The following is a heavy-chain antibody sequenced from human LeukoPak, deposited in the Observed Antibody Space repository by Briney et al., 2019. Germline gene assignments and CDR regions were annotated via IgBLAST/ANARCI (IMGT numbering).Heavy chain of an antibody. CDR2: IIPIFGTA. CDR3: AREDYGDYLGYY. J-gene: IGHJ4*02. CDR1: GGTFSSYA. V-gene: IGHV1-69*13. Sequence: ASVKVSCKASGGTFSSYAISWVRQAPGQGLEWMGGIIPIFGTANYAQKFQGRVTITADESTSTAHMELSSLRSEDTAVYYCAREDYGDYLGYYWGQGTLVTVSS. D-gene: IGHD4-17*01.